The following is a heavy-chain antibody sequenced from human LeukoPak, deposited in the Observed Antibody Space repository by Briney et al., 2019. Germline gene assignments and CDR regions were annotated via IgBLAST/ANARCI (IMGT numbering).Heavy chain of an antibody. D-gene: IGHD3-22*01. CDR1: RFTFSYHY. CDR3: ARVGDYYDTRGFSSDAFDI. J-gene: IGHJ3*02. Sequence: TGGSLRLSCAASRFTFSYHYMDWVRQAPGKGLEWVARIRTRSKGYTTLYAPSVRDRFSISRDDSTNSVYLQMNSLKTEDTAVYFCARVGDYYDTRGFSSDAFDIWGLGTMVTVAS. V-gene: IGHV3-72*01. CDR2: IRTRSKGYTT.